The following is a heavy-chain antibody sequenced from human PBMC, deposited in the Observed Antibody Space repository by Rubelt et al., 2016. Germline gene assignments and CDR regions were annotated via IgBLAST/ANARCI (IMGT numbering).Heavy chain of an antibody. D-gene: IGHD2-2*01. Sequence: QVQLVESGGGVVQPGRSLRLSCAASGFTFSSYAMHWVRQAPGKGLEWVEVISYDGSNKYYADSVKGRFTISRDNSKNTLYLQMNSLRAEDTAVYYCAREITPADLDWGQGTLVTVSS. CDR1: GFTFSSYA. V-gene: IGHV3-30*04. CDR3: AREITPADLD. CDR2: ISYDGSNK. J-gene: IGHJ4*02.